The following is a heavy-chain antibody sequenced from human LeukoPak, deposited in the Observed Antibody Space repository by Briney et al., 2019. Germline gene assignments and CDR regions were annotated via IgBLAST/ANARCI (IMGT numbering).Heavy chain of an antibody. CDR2: IIPIFGTA. CDR3: ARVLVYSSGYIGEYYFDY. D-gene: IGHD3-22*01. Sequence: SVKVSCTASGGTFSSYAISWVRQAPGQGLEWMGGIIPIFGTANYAQKFQGRVTITADESTSTAYTELSSLRSEDTAVYYCARVLVYSSGYIGEYYFDYWGQGTLVTVSS. J-gene: IGHJ4*02. V-gene: IGHV1-69*13. CDR1: GGTFSSYA.